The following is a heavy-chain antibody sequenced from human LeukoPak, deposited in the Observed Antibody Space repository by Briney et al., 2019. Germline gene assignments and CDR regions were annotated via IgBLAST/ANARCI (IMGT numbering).Heavy chain of an antibody. J-gene: IGHJ4*02. CDR1: GFTFSSYA. V-gene: IGHV3-23*01. CDR2: ISGSGDNT. D-gene: IGHD4-11*01. CDR3: AKNRGNYYYFDY. Sequence: GGSLRLSCAASGFTFSSYAMSWGRQAPGKGLEWVSAISGSGDNTYYADSVKDRFTISRDKSKNTLYLQMNSLGAEDTAVYYCAKNRGNYYYFDYWGQGTLVTVSS.